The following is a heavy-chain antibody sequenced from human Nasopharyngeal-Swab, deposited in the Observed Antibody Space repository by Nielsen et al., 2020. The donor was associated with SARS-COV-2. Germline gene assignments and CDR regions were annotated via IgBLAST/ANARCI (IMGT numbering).Heavy chain of an antibody. V-gene: IGHV4-59*12. CDR1: GGSISSYY. CDR3: ARGVPGNGFDP. CDR2: IYYSGST. J-gene: IGHJ5*02. Sequence: GSLRLSCTVSGGSISSYYWSWIRQPPGKGLEWIGYIYYSGSTNYNPSLKSRVTISVDTSKNQFSLKLSSVTAADTAVYYCARGVPGNGFDPWGQGTLVTVSS.